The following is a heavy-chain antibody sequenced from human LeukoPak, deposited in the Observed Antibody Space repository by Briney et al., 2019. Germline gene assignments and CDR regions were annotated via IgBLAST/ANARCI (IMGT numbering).Heavy chain of an antibody. CDR1: GYTFTGYY. J-gene: IGHJ6*04. Sequence: ASVKVSCKASGYTFTGYYMHWVRQAPGQGLEWMGWINPNSGGTNYAQKFQGRVTMTRDTSISTAYMELSRLRSDDTAVYYCAREPLSYDILTGYYSAGMDVWGKRTTVTVSS. CDR2: INPNSGGT. D-gene: IGHD3-9*01. CDR3: AREPLSYDILTGYYSAGMDV. V-gene: IGHV1-2*02.